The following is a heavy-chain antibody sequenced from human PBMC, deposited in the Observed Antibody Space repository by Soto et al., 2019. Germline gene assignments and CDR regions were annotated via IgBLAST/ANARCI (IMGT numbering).Heavy chain of an antibody. V-gene: IGHV4-59*08. CDR2: IYYSGST. CDR1: GGSISSYY. D-gene: IGHD2-15*01. Sequence: PSETLSLTCTVSGGSISSYYWSWIRQPPGKGLEWIGYIYYSGSTNYNPSLKSRVTISVDTSKNQFSLTLSSVTAADTAVYYCASLYCSGGSCYRRRGFPGFDPWGQGTLVTVSS. CDR3: ASLYCSGGSCYRRRGFPGFDP. J-gene: IGHJ5*02.